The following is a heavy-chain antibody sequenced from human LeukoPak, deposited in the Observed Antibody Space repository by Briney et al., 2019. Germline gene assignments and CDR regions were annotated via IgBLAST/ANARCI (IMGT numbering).Heavy chain of an antibody. J-gene: IGHJ6*03. Sequence: SETLSLTCAVYGGSFSGYYWSWLRQPPGKGLEWIGEINHSGSTNYNPSLKSRVTISVDTSKNQFSLKLSSVTAADTAVYYCAREVEGQLRYYYYYMDVWGKGTTVTVPS. V-gene: IGHV4-34*01. D-gene: IGHD2-2*01. CDR1: GGSFSGYY. CDR3: AREVEGQLRYYYYYMDV. CDR2: INHSGST.